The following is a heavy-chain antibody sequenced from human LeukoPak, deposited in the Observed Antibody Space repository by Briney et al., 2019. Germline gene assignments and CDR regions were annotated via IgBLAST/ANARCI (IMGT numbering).Heavy chain of an antibody. CDR2: ISGSGGST. Sequence: PGGSLRLSCVASGFTFSSYAMSWVRQAPGKGLEWVSAISGSGGSTYYADSVKGRFTISRDNSKNTLYLQMNSLRAEDTALYYCARAYQPKTIRYFDWSPGRRYYYYYGMDDWGQGTTVTVSS. D-gene: IGHD3-9*01. V-gene: IGHV3-23*01. CDR1: GFTFSSYA. CDR3: ARAYQPKTIRYFDWSPGRRYYYYYGMDD. J-gene: IGHJ6*02.